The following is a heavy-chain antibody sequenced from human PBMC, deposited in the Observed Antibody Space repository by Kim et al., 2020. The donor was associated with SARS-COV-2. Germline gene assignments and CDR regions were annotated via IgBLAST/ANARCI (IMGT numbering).Heavy chain of an antibody. J-gene: IGHJ4*02. V-gene: IGHV4-31*02. CDR3: AGSYAFGFNY. D-gene: IGHD3-16*01. CDR2: T. Sequence: TYSTPSLRSRLTISVATSKNQFSLKLSSVTAADTAVYFCAGSYAFGFNYWGQGTLVTVSS.